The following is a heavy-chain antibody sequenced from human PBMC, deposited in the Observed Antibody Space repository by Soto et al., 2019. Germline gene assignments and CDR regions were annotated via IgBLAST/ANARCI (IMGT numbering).Heavy chain of an antibody. Sequence: PSETLSLTCTVSGVSISSGGYYWTWNRQHPQKGLEWIGHIYYSGSTYYNPSLKSRVTVSVDTSKNQFSLKLSSVTAADTAVYYCAREYYYDSSGFDYWGQGTLVTVSS. CDR2: IYYSGST. D-gene: IGHD3-22*01. J-gene: IGHJ4*02. V-gene: IGHV4-31*03. CDR1: GVSISSGGYY. CDR3: AREYYYDSSGFDY.